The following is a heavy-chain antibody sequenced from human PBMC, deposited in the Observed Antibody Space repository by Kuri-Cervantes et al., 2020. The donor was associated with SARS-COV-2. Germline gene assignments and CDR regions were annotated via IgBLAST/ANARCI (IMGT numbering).Heavy chain of an antibody. V-gene: IGHV3-11*04. J-gene: IGHJ4*02. Sequence: GGSLRLSCTASGFIFSDYYMTWIRQAPGKGLEWVSNIGPSGTTKYYADSVKGRFTISRDNAKNSLYLQMNSLRAEDTAVYYCARDIGYCSGTSCYTRLDSWGQGTLVTVSS. D-gene: IGHD2-2*02. CDR2: IGPSGTTK. CDR3: ARDIGYCSGTSCYTRLDS. CDR1: GFIFSDYY.